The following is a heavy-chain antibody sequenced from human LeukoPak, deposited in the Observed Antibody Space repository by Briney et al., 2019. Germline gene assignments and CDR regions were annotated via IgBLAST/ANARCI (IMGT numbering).Heavy chain of an antibody. CDR3: VTVKAGSAYAD. V-gene: IGHV3-23*01. CDR2: ITSNGGGT. Sequence: GGSLRLSCAASGLTFSNYVMNRVRQTPGKGLEWVSAITSNGGGTYLADSVKGRFTISRDNSKNTLYMQLNSLRADDTAVSYCVTVKAGSAYADWGQGTLVTVSS. CDR1: GLTFSNYV. J-gene: IGHJ4*02. D-gene: IGHD5-12*01.